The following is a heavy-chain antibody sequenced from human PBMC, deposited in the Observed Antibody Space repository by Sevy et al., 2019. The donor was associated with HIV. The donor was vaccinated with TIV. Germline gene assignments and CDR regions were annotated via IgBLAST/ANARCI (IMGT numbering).Heavy chain of an antibody. CDR1: GYSFTSYW. CDR3: ARRSPMTTVIDY. CDR2: IYPADSDT. Sequence: GESLKITCKGSGYSFTSYWIGWVRQMPGKGLEWMGNIYPADSDTRYSPSFQGQVTISADKSISTAYLQWSSLKASDTAMYYCARRSPMTTVIDYWGQGTLVTVSS. J-gene: IGHJ4*02. V-gene: IGHV5-51*01. D-gene: IGHD4-17*01.